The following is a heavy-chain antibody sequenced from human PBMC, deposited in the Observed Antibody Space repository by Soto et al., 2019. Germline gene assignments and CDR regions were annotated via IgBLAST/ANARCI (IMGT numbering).Heavy chain of an antibody. Sequence: GGSLRLSCAASGFTFSSYAMSWVRQAPGKGLEWVSAISGSGGSTYYADSVKGRFTISRDNSKNTLYLQMNSLRAEDTAVYYCAKAQSKGDQGYYFDYWGQGTLVTVSS. V-gene: IGHV3-23*01. CDR3: AKAQSKGDQGYYFDY. CDR2: ISGSGGST. D-gene: IGHD3-16*01. CDR1: GFTFSSYA. J-gene: IGHJ4*02.